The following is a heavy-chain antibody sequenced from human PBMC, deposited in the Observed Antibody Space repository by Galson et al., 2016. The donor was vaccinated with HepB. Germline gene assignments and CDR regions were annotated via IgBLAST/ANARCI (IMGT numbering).Heavy chain of an antibody. D-gene: IGHD2-8*01. V-gene: IGHV4-31*03. Sequence: TLSLTCTVSGGSISSGGYYWSWIRRHPGKGLEWIGYIYYSGSTYYNPSLKSRVTISVDTSKNQFSLKLSSVTAADTAVYYCARRNLGYCTNGICPFDYWGQGTLVTVSS. CDR1: GGSISSGGYY. CDR3: ARRNLGYCTNGICPFDY. CDR2: IYYSGST. J-gene: IGHJ4*02.